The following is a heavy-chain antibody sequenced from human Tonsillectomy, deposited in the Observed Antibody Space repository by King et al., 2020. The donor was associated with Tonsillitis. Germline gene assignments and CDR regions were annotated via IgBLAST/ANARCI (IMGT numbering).Heavy chain of an antibody. V-gene: IGHV3-13*01. CDR1: GFTFSSYD. CDR2: IGTAGDT. CDR3: ARISSRVAFDI. Sequence: VQLVEFGGGLVQPGGSLRLSCAASGFTFSSYDMHWVRQATGKGLEWVSAIGTAGDTYYPGSVKGRFTISRENAKNSLYLQMNSLRAGDTAVYYCARISSRVAFDIWGQGTMVTVSS. D-gene: IGHD2-2*01. J-gene: IGHJ3*02.